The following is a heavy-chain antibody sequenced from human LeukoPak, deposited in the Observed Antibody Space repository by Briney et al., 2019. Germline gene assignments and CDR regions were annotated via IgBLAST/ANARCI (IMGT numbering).Heavy chain of an antibody. CDR1: GGSISSYY. CDR2: IHYSGST. V-gene: IGHV4-59*08. CDR3: ARHDPVGATSINAFDI. J-gene: IGHJ3*02. D-gene: IGHD1-26*01. Sequence: SETLSLTCTVSGGSISSYYWNWIRQPPGRGLEWIGYIHYSGSTTYNPSLKSRVTISVDTSKNQFSLKLSSVTAADTAVYYCARHDPVGATSINAFDIWGQGTMVTVSS.